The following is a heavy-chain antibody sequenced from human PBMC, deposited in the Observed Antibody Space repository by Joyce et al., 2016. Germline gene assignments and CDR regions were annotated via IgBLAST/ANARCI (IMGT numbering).Heavy chain of an antibody. CDR1: GFTFSSYE. Sequence: EVRLVESGGGLVQPGGSLRLSCAASGFTFSSYEMNWVRQAQGKGRGWVSYNRSTGITKYYAESGKGRFTTSRDNVKNTLYLQMNSLRAEDTAVYYCASHCSGGSCYFGAENYFDNWGQGTLVTVSS. V-gene: IGHV3-48*03. J-gene: IGHJ4*02. CDR2: NRSTGITK. D-gene: IGHD2-15*01. CDR3: ASHCSGGSCYFGAENYFDN.